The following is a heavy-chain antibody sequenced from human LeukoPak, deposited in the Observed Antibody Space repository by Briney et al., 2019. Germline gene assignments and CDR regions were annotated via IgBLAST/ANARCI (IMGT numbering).Heavy chain of an antibody. CDR1: GGSISSSSYY. CDR3: ARVIAARLWPDY. J-gene: IGHJ4*02. Sequence: PSETLSLTCTVSGGSISSSSYYWGWIRQPPGKGLEGIGSIYYSGSTYYNPSLKSRVTISVDTSKNQFSLKLSSVTAADTAVYYCARVIAARLWPDYWGQGTLVTVSS. CDR2: IYYSGST. V-gene: IGHV4-39*07. D-gene: IGHD6-6*01.